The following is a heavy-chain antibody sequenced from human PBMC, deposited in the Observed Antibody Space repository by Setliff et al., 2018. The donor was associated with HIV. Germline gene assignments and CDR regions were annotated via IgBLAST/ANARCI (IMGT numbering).Heavy chain of an antibody. V-gene: IGHV4-31*03. CDR2: IYYTGTT. CDR3: ARPGTRTVAADADFDS. J-gene: IGHJ4*02. Sequence: SETLSLTCTVSGASISSGGYYWSWIRQHPVKGLEWIGYIYYTGTTFYNPSLESRLIISLDTPKNRFSLRLTSVTAADTAVYYCARPGTRTVAADADFDSWGQGALVTVSS. CDR1: GASISSGGYY. D-gene: IGHD1-1*01.